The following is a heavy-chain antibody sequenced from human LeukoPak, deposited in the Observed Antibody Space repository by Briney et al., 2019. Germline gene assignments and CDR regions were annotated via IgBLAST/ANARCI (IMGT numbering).Heavy chain of an antibody. J-gene: IGHJ4*02. D-gene: IGHD3-22*01. CDR1: GGSISSGGYY. CDR3: ARDTSRYYYDSTGHFDY. CDR2: IHYSGST. V-gene: IGHV4-31*03. Sequence: SETLSLTCTVSGGSISSGGYYWGWIRQHQGKGLEWIVYIHYSGSTYYNPSLKSRVTISVYTSKNQFSLNLSSLTAADTAVYYCARDTSRYYYDSTGHFDYWGQGTLVTVSS.